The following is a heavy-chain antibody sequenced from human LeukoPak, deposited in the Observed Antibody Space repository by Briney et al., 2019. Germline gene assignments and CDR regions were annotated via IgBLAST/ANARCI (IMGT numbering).Heavy chain of an antibody. D-gene: IGHD6-19*01. CDR3: AREDRYGGIAVAGYYFDY. J-gene: IGHJ4*02. CDR2: INHSGST. CDR1: GGSFSGYY. V-gene: IGHV4-34*01. Sequence: SETLSLTRAVYGGSFSGYYWSWIRQPPGKGLEWIGEINHSGSTNYNPSLKSRVTISVDTSKNQFSLKLSSVTAADTAVYYCAREDRYGGIAVAGYYFDYWGQGTLVTVSS.